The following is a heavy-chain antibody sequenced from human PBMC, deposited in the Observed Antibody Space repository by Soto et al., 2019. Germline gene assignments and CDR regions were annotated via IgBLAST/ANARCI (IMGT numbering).Heavy chain of an antibody. CDR2: IYSGGST. J-gene: IGHJ6*02. Sequence: EVQLVESGGGLIQPGGSLRLSCAASGFSVSTNYMTWVRQAPGKGLEWVSVIYSGGSTYYADSVKGRFTISRDNSKNTFFLQMNSLRVDDTAIYYCAKTGYGGDVPPPYYNYGFDVWGQGATVAVSS. D-gene: IGHD1-26*01. CDR3: AKTGYGGDVPPPYYNYGFDV. V-gene: IGHV3-53*01. CDR1: GFSVSTNY.